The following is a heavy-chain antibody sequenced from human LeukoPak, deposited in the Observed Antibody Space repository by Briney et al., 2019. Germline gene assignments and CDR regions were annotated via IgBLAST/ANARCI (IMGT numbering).Heavy chain of an antibody. D-gene: IGHD6-13*01. CDR1: GGSISSSSYY. V-gene: IGHV4-39*07. CDR3: ARGKQLVQLRYYFDY. J-gene: IGHJ4*02. Sequence: SETLSLTCTVSGGSISSSSYYWGWIRQPPGKGLEWIGSIYYSGSTYYNPSLKSRVTISVDTSKNQFSLKLSSVTAADTAVYYCARGKQLVQLRYYFDYWGQGTLVTVSS. CDR2: IYYSGST.